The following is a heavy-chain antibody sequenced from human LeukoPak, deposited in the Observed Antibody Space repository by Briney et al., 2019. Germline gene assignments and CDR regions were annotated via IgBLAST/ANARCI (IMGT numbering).Heavy chain of an antibody. CDR1: GFTFSDYW. D-gene: IGHD6-13*01. Sequence: PGGSLRLSCAASGFTFSDYWMNWVRQAPGKGLEWVANIKRDGSEKYYVDSVKGRFTISRDNAKNSLYLQMNSLRAEDTAVYYCARAPIAAAGVWFDPWGQGTLVTVSS. J-gene: IGHJ5*02. CDR3: ARAPIAAAGVWFDP. V-gene: IGHV3-7*03. CDR2: IKRDGSEK.